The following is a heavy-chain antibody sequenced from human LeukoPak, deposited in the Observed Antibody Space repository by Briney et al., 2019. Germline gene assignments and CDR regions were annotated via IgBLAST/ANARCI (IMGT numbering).Heavy chain of an antibody. CDR3: TRDRGAYNLYDY. D-gene: IGHD1-1*01. V-gene: IGHV3-49*03. CDR1: GFTFGDYA. J-gene: IGHJ4*02. Sequence: GGSLRLSCTASGFTFGDYAMSWIRQAPGKGLEWVGFIRSKAYGETADYAASVKGRFTISRDDAKAIAYLQMNSLKTEDTAVYHCTRDRGAYNLYDYWGQGTLVTVSS. CDR2: IRSKAYGETA.